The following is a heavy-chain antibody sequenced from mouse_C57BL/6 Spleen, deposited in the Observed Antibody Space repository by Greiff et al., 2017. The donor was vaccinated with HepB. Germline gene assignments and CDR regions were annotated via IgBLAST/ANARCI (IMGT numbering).Heavy chain of an antibody. D-gene: IGHD2-13*01. J-gene: IGHJ4*01. Sequence: VQLQQPGAELVKPGASVKLSCKASGYTFTSYWMHWVKQRPGQGLEWIGMIHPNSGSTNYNEKFKSKATLTVDKSSSTAYMQLSSLTSEDSAVYYCASNGDYEYAMDYWGKGTSVTVSS. V-gene: IGHV1-64*01. CDR3: ASNGDYEYAMDY. CDR1: GYTFTSYW. CDR2: IHPNSGST.